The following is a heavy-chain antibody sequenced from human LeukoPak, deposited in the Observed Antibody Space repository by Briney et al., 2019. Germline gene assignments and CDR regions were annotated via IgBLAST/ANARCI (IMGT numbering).Heavy chain of an antibody. Sequence: GGSLRLSCAASGLTFRSYAMTWVRQAPGKGLEWVSRISGSGTTTYFADSVKGRFTISRDNSKNTLYLQMNSLRAEDTAVYYCAKALRTFSFFATPSGYWGQGTLVTVSS. D-gene: IGHD3-3*01. CDR1: GLTFRSYA. J-gene: IGHJ4*02. V-gene: IGHV3-23*01. CDR3: AKALRTFSFFATPSGY. CDR2: ISGSGTTT.